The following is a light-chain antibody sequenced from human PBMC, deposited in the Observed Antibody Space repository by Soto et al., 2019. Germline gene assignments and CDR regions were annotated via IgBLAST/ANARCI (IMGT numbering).Light chain of an antibody. V-gene: IGLV1-44*01. J-gene: IGLJ2*01. Sequence: QSVLAQPPSASGTPGQSVTISCSGSNSNIGRNDVTWYQQVPGTAPQCLIYSNDQRPSGVPDRISGSRSGTSASLAISGLQSGDEAEYYCAAWDDTLRARVFGGGTKLTVL. CDR3: AAWDDTLRARV. CDR2: SND. CDR1: NSNIGRND.